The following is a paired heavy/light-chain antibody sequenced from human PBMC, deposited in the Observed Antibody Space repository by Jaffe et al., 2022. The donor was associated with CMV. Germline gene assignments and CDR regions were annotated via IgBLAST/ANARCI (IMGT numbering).Light chain of an antibody. CDR1: QSLLHSDGKTY. CDR3: MQSIQLFT. CDR2: EVS. J-gene: IGKJ2*01. V-gene: IGKV2D-29*02. Sequence: DIVMTQTPLSLSVTPGQPASISCKSSQSLLHSDGKTYLYWYLQKPGQSPQLLIYEVSNRFSGVPDRFSGSGSGTDFTLKISRVEAEDVGVYYCMQSIQLFTFGQGTKLEIK.
Heavy chain of an antibody. CDR2: ISSSSSYT. CDR1: GFTFSDYY. V-gene: IGHV3-11*06. Sequence: QVQLVESGGGLVKPGGSLRLSCAASGFTFSDYYMSWIRQAPGKGLEWVSYISSSSSYTNYADSVKGRFTISRDNAKNSLYLQMNSLRAEDTAVYYCARVYHGDYGYDYWGQGTLVTVSS. J-gene: IGHJ4*02. CDR3: ARVYHGDYGYDY. D-gene: IGHD4-17*01.